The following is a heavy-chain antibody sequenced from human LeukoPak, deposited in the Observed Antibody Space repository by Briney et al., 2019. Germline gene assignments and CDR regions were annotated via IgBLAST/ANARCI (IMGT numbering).Heavy chain of an antibody. CDR3: AKDAGYYDSSGTPSGFDY. CDR2: ISYDGSNK. D-gene: IGHD3-22*01. J-gene: IGHJ4*02. Sequence: GGSLRLSCAASGFTFSSYGMHWVRQAPGKGLEWVAVISYDGSNKYYADSVKGRFTISRDNSKHTLYLQMNSLRAEDTAVYYCAKDAGYYDSSGTPSGFDYWGQGTLVTVSS. V-gene: IGHV3-30*18. CDR1: GFTFSSYG.